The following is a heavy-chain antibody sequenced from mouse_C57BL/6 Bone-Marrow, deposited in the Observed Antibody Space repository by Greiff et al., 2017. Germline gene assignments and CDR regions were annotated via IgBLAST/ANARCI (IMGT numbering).Heavy chain of an antibody. J-gene: IGHJ4*01. CDR1: GYTFTSYW. CDR3: ARDDYNAMDY. Sequence: QVQLQQPGAELVKPGASVKLSCKASGYTFTSYWMHWVKQRPGQGLEWIGMIHPNRGSTNYNEKFKSKATLTVDKSSSTAYMQLSSLTSEDSAVYYCARDDYNAMDYWGQGTSVTVSS. V-gene: IGHV1-64*01. CDR2: IHPNRGST.